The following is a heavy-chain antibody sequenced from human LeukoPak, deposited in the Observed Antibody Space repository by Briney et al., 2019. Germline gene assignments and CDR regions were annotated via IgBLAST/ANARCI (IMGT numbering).Heavy chain of an antibody. CDR2: IDPNSGGT. D-gene: IGHD1-14*01. Sequence: AASVKVSCKASGYTFTGYYMHWVRQAPGQGLEWMGWIDPNSGGTNYAQKFQGRVTMTRDTSISTAYMVLNRLRSDDTAVYYCARGSGRGKRYYYMDVWGKGTTVTISS. J-gene: IGHJ6*03. CDR1: GYTFTGYY. V-gene: IGHV1-2*02. CDR3: ARGSGRGKRYYYMDV.